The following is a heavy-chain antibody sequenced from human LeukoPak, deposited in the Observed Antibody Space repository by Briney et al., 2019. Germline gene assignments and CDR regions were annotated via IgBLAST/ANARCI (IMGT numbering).Heavy chain of an antibody. Sequence: GGSLRLSCAASGFTFSSYEMNWVCQAPGKGLEWVSYISSSGSTIYYADSVKGRFTISRDNAKNSLYLQMNSLRAEDTAVYYCAREESGYCSSTSCDAFDIWGQGTMVTVSS. D-gene: IGHD2-2*01. J-gene: IGHJ3*02. CDR3: AREESGYCSSTSCDAFDI. CDR2: ISSSGSTI. V-gene: IGHV3-48*03. CDR1: GFTFSSYE.